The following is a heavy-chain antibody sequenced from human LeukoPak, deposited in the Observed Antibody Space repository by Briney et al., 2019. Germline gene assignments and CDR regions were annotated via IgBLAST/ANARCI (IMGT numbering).Heavy chain of an antibody. J-gene: IGHJ4*02. CDR2: ISVNGDTT. D-gene: IGHD3-22*01. CDR3: AKGRYESSGFNWAA. CDR1: GFTFTSHP. Sequence: GSLRLSCAASGFTFTSHPMNWVRQAPGKGLEWVSAISVNGDTTYYADSVKGRFTISRDNSKNTVFLQMNSLRVDDTAVYYCAKGRYESSGFNWAAWGQGTLVTVSS. V-gene: IGHV3-23*01.